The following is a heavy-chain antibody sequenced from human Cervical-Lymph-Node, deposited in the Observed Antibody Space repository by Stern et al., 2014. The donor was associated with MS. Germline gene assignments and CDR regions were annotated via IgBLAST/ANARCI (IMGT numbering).Heavy chain of an antibody. CDR2: INTNTGNP. CDR3: ARFVDNTMGRVFDY. J-gene: IGHJ4*02. CDR1: GYTFTGYS. D-gene: IGHD3-10*01. Sequence: QVQLVQSGSELKKPGASVKVSCKASGYTFTGYSMNWVRQAPGQGLEWMGWINTNTGNPTYAQGFTGRFVFSLDTSVSTTYLQISSLKAEDTGVYFCARFVDNTMGRVFDYWCQGTQVTVSS. V-gene: IGHV7-4-1*02.